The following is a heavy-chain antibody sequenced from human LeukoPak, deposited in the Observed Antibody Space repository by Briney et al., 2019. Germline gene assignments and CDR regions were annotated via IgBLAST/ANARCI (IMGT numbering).Heavy chain of an antibody. J-gene: IGHJ1*01. CDR2: ISAYNGNT. Sequence: ASVKVSCKASGYTFTGYYMHWVRQAPGQGLEWMGWISAYNGNTNYAQKLQGRVTMTTDTSTSTAYMELRSLRSDDTAVYYCARDYTIAVGTTTYLQHWGQGTLVTVSS. D-gene: IGHD1-14*01. CDR3: ARDYTIAVGTTTYLQH. V-gene: IGHV1-18*04. CDR1: GYTFTGYY.